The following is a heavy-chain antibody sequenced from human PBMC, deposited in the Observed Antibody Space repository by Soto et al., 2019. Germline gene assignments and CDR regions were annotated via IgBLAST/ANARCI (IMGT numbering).Heavy chain of an antibody. CDR3: AKDGGYCSSTSCSRLDP. V-gene: IGHV3-30*18. CDR2: ISYDGSNK. Sequence: PGGSLRLSCAASGFTFSSYGMHWVRQAPGKGLEWVAVISYDGSNKYYADSVKGRFTISRDNSKNTLYLQMNSLRAEDTAVYYCAKDGGYCSSTSCSRLDPWGQGT. J-gene: IGHJ5*02. CDR1: GFTFSSYG. D-gene: IGHD2-2*01.